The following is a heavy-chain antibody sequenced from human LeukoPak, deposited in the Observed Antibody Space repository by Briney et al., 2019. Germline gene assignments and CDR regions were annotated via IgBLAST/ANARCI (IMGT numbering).Heavy chain of an antibody. Sequence: PGGSLRLSCAASGFTFSSYAMSWVRQAPGKGLEWVSAISGSGGSTCYADSVKGRFTISRDNSKNTLYLQMNSLRAEDTAVYYCAKDPSYSSSWYPRGYGMDVWGQGTTVTVSS. CDR1: GFTFSSYA. CDR2: ISGSGGST. CDR3: AKDPSYSSSWYPRGYGMDV. V-gene: IGHV3-23*01. J-gene: IGHJ6*02. D-gene: IGHD6-13*01.